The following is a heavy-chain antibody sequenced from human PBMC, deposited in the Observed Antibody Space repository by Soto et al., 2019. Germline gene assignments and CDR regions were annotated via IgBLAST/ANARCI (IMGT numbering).Heavy chain of an antibody. CDR3: AKDVVAVAGRGIDYYFYGMDV. V-gene: IGHV3-9*01. Sequence: EVQLVESGGGLAQHGRSLRLTCAASGFTFDDYAMHWVRQAPGKRLEWVSGINWKSGNIGYADSVKGRFTISRDNAKSSLYLQMNSLRAEDTALYYCAKDVVAVAGRGIDYYFYGMDVWGQGTTVTVSS. J-gene: IGHJ6*02. D-gene: IGHD6-19*01. CDR2: INWKSGNI. CDR1: GFTFDDYA.